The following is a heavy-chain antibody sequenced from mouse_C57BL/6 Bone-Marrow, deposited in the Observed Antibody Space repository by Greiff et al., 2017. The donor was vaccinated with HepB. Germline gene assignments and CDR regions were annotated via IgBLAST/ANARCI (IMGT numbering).Heavy chain of an antibody. CDR1: GYTFTSYW. CDR3: AGDDKDYAMDY. CDR2: IHPNSGST. V-gene: IGHV1-64*01. D-gene: IGHD2-2*01. Sequence: QVQLQQPGAELVKPGASVKLSCKASGYTFTSYWMHWVKQRPGQGLEWIGMIHPNSGSTNYNEKFKSKATLTVDKSSSTAYMQLSSLTSEDSAVYYCAGDDKDYAMDYWGQGTSVTVSS. J-gene: IGHJ4*01.